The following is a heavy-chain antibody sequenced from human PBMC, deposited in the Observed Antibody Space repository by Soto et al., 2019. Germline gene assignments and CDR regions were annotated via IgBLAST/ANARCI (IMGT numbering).Heavy chain of an antibody. V-gene: IGHV1-18*01. Sequence: QVQLVQSGAEVKKPGASVKVSCKASGYTFISYGISWVRQAPGQGLEWMGWISAYNGNTNYAQKLQGRVTMTTDTSTSTAYMELRSLRSDDTAVYYCARDGRITMVRGVTFVGSRHGMDVWGQGTTVTVSS. CDR2: ISAYNGNT. J-gene: IGHJ6*02. D-gene: IGHD3-10*01. CDR1: GYTFISYG. CDR3: ARDGRITMVRGVTFVGSRHGMDV.